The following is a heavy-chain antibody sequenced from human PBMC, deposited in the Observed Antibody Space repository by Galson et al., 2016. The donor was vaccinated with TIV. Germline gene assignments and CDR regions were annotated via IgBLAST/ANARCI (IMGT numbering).Heavy chain of an antibody. CDR2: IYYSGSA. CDR1: GGSISSTSYY. V-gene: IGHV4-39*01. CDR3: ATYCSSTTSLFDP. J-gene: IGHJ5*02. Sequence: SETLSLTCIVSGGSISSTSYYWGWIRQPPGKGLEWIGNIYYSGSAYYNPSLKSRVTISVDTSKNQFSLKLSSVTAADTAVYYCATYCSSTTSLFDPWGQGTLVTVSS. D-gene: IGHD2-2*01.